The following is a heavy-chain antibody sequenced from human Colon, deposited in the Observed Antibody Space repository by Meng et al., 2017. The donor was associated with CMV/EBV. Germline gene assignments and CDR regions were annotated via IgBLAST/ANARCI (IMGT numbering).Heavy chain of an antibody. D-gene: IGHD2/OR15-2a*01. J-gene: IGHJ4*02. V-gene: IGHV4-30-4*08. CDR3: ARENSTSTGGFDF. CDR1: GASINSGDYY. CDR2: IHHSGNT. Sequence: SETLSLTCTVSGASINSGDYYWAWIRPAPGKGLEGIGYIHHSGNTFYNPALKSRLTISVDTSNRHFSLNLKSVTAADTAVYYCARENSTSTGGFDFWGQGTLVTVSS.